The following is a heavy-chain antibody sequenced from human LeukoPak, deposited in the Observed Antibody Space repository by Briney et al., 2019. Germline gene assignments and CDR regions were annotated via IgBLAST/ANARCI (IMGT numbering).Heavy chain of an antibody. Sequence: GGSLRLSCAASGFTFSNYALHWVRQAPGKGLEWVAVMSYDGTNKYYADSVKGRFTISRDNAENSLSLQIISLRDEDTAVYSCARDPSEASHPYYFDFWGRGTLVTVSS. CDR3: ARDPSEASHPYYFDF. J-gene: IGHJ4*02. CDR1: GFTFSNYA. CDR2: MSYDGTNK. V-gene: IGHV3-30*04.